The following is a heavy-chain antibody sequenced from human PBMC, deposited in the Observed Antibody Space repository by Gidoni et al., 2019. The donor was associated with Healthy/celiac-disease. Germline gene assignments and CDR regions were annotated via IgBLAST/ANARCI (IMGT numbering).Heavy chain of an antibody. J-gene: IGHJ4*02. CDR1: GFTFSSYV. CDR3: AKGWGYYYDSSGYYFDY. D-gene: IGHD3-22*01. V-gene: IGHV3-23*01. CDR2: ISGSGGST. Sequence: EVQLLESGGGLVQPGGSLRLSCAASGFTFSSYVMSWVRQAPGKGLEWVSAISGSGGSTDYADSVKGRFTISRDNSKNTLYLQMNSLRAEDTAVYYCAKGWGYYYDSSGYYFDYWGQGTLVTVSS.